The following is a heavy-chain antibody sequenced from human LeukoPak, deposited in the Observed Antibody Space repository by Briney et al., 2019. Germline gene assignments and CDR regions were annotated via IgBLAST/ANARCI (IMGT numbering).Heavy chain of an antibody. CDR2: ISPNSGGT. Sequence: ASVKVSCKASGYTFTGYYMHWVRQAPGQGLEWMGGISPNSGGTNYAQKFQGRVTMTRDTSISTAYMELSRLRSDDTAVYYCARDLTLDYGGNSVRWSYAFDIWGQGTMVTVSS. D-gene: IGHD4-23*01. CDR3: ARDLTLDYGGNSVRWSYAFDI. J-gene: IGHJ3*02. V-gene: IGHV1-2*02. CDR1: GYTFTGYY.